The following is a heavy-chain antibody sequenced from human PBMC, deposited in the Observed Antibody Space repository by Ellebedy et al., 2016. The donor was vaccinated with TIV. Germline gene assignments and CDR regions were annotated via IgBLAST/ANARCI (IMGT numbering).Heavy chain of an antibody. V-gene: IGHV3-23*01. J-gene: IGHJ4*02. Sequence: GESLKISCAASGFTVSSNFMTWVRQAPGKGLEWVSSIVISGGSTYYADSVKGRFTISRDHSKNTLYLQMNSLRAEDTAVYYCAKDRYCSGGSCYWLDYWGQGTLVTVSS. CDR2: IVISGGST. D-gene: IGHD2-15*01. CDR3: AKDRYCSGGSCYWLDY. CDR1: GFTVSSNF.